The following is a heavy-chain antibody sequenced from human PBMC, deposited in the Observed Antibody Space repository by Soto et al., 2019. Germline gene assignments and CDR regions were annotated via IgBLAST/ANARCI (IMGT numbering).Heavy chain of an antibody. CDR3: ARDDEESGIDY. CDR1: GGSISSYY. V-gene: IGHV4-59*01. J-gene: IGHJ4*02. Sequence: SETLSLTCTVSGGSISSYYWSWIRQPPGKGLEWIGYIYYSGSTNYNPSLKSRVTISVDTSKNQFSLKLSSVTAADTAVYYCARDDEESGIDYWGQGTLVTV. CDR2: IYYSGST. D-gene: IGHD3-10*01.